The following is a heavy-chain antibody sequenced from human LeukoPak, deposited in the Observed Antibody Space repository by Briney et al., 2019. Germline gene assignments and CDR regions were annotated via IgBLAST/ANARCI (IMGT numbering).Heavy chain of an antibody. V-gene: IGHV3-23*01. CDR3: AKDRVYYYDSSGYYHWGYYFDY. CDR2: ISGSGGST. J-gene: IGHJ4*02. D-gene: IGHD3-22*01. CDR1: GFTFSSYA. Sequence: PGGSLRLSCAASGFTFSSYAMSWVRQAPGKGLEWVSAISGSGGSTYYADSVKGRFTISRDNSKNTLYLQMNSLRAEDTAVYYCAKDRVYYYDSSGYYHWGYYFDYWGQGTLVTVSS.